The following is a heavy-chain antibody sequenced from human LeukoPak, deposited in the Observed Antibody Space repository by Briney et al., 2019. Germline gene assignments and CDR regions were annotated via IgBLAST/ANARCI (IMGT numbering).Heavy chain of an antibody. J-gene: IGHJ2*01. CDR3: ARVYYSGSYDYWYFDL. Sequence: SETLSLTCTVSGVSISSSNSYWGWIRQPPGKGLEWIGSIYYSGNTYYNASLKSQVSISIDTSKNQFSLRLTSVTAADTAVYYCARVYYSGSYDYWYFDLWGRGTLVTVSS. CDR1: GVSISSSNSY. V-gene: IGHV4-39*01. D-gene: IGHD1-26*01. CDR2: IYYSGNT.